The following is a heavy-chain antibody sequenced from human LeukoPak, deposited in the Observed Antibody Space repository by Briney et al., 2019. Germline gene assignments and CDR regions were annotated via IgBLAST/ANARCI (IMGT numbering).Heavy chain of an antibody. CDR1: GFTFSSYA. CDR2: ISYDGSNK. Sequence: PGGSLRLSCAASGFTFSSYAMHWVRQAPGKGLEWVAVISYDGSNKYYADSVKGRFTISRDNSKNTLYLQMNSLRAEDTAVYYCARDSFCSGGSCYSDRDAFDIWGQGTMVTVSS. J-gene: IGHJ3*02. CDR3: ARDSFCSGGSCYSDRDAFDI. D-gene: IGHD2-15*01. V-gene: IGHV3-30-3*01.